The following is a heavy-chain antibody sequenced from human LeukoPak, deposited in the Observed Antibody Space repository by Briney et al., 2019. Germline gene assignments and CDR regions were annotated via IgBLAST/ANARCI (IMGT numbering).Heavy chain of an antibody. V-gene: IGHV3-23*01. CDR1: EITFSSYV. Sequence: PGGSLRLSCATSEITFSSYVMSWVRQAPGKGLEWVSTISGGGLSTHYADSVKGRFTISRDNSENTLYLQMTSLRAEDTAVYYCAKDQGDRVGSSVSWGQGTPVTVSS. CDR3: AKDQGDRVGSSVS. J-gene: IGHJ4*02. D-gene: IGHD2-2*01. CDR2: ISGGGLST.